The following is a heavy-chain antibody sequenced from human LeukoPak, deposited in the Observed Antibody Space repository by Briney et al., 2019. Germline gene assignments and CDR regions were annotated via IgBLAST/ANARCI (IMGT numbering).Heavy chain of an antibody. Sequence: ASVQVSCKTSGYTFTGYYMHWVRQAPGQGLEWMGRIDPKSGGTNYAQRFQGRVTMTSDTSISTAYMELSRLTSDDTAVYYCARDSRVSGDYWGQGTLVTVSS. CDR2: IDPKSGGT. CDR1: GYTFTGYY. J-gene: IGHJ4*02. D-gene: IGHD2/OR15-2a*01. V-gene: IGHV1-2*06. CDR3: ARDSRVSGDY.